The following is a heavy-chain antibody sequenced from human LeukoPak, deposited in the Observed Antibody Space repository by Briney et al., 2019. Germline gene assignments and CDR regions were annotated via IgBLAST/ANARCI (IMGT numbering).Heavy chain of an antibody. V-gene: IGHV1-18*01. J-gene: IGHJ4*02. Sequence: ASVKVSCKASGYTFTSYGISWVRQAPGQGLEGMGWISAYNGNTNYAQKLQGRVTMTTDTSTSTAYMELRSLRSDDTAVYYCARAIGGGCSSTSCYTFFDYWGQGTLVTVSS. CDR3: ARAIGGGCSSTSCYTFFDY. D-gene: IGHD2-2*02. CDR2: ISAYNGNT. CDR1: GYTFTSYG.